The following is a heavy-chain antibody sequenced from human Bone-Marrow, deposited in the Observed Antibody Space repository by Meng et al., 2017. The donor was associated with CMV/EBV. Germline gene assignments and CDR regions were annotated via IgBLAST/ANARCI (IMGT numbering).Heavy chain of an antibody. CDR2: ISHDGSYT. CDR1: GFTFKSYA. J-gene: IGHJ5*02. V-gene: IGHV3-30*04. CDR3: ARGGRYTSPVNWFDP. Sequence: GESLKISCAASGFTFKSYAMYWVRRAPGKGLEWVAFISHDGSYTYYAGSVKGRFTISRDNSKNTLYLQMNSLRPEDTAVYYCARGGRYTSPVNWFDPWGQATLVTVSS. D-gene: IGHD5-18*01.